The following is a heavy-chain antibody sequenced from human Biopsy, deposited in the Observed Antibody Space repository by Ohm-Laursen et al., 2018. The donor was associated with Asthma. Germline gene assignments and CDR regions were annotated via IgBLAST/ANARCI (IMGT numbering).Heavy chain of an antibody. CDR1: GFTFSSYS. CDR2: ISSSSSYI. J-gene: IGHJ4*02. V-gene: IGHV3-21*01. Sequence: GSLRLSCTASGFTFSSYSMNWVRQAPGKGLEWVSSISSSSSYIYYADSVKGRFTISRDNAKNSLYLQMNSLRAEDTAVYYCARGGTDMNEAMPKDYWGQGTLVTVSS. CDR3: ARGGTDMNEAMPKDY. D-gene: IGHD2-2*01.